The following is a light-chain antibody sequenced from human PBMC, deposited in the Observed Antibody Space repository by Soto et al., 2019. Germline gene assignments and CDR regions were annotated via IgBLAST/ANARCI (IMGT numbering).Light chain of an antibody. J-gene: IGLJ1*01. V-gene: IGLV2-14*01. CDR3: SSYTSSSIV. CDR1: SSDVGGYNY. CDR2: DVS. Sequence: QSALTQPASVSGSPGQSITISCTGTSSDVGGYNYVSRYQQHPGKAPKLMIYDVSNRPSGVSNRFSGSKSGNTASLTISGLQAEDEADYYCSSYTSSSIVFGTGTKVTVL.